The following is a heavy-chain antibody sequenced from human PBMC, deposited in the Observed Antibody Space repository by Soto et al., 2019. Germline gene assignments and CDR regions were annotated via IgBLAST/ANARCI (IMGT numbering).Heavy chain of an antibody. CDR3: ARDRILTGRLAYSYSGMDV. CDR1: GFTFSRYC. Sequence: GGSLRLSCAVSGFTFSRYCMSWVRQAPGKGLEWVANINQDGSKKYYVDSVKGRFTISRDNAKNSLYLQMNSLRAEDTAVYYCARDRILTGRLAYSYSGMDVWGQGTQVTVSS. D-gene: IGHD3-9*01. V-gene: IGHV3-7*03. J-gene: IGHJ6*02. CDR2: INQDGSKK.